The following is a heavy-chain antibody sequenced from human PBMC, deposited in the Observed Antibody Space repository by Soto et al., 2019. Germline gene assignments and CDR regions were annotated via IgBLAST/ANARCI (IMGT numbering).Heavy chain of an antibody. Sequence: GESLKISCKGSGYSFTSYWIGWVRQMPGKGLEWMGIIYPGDSDTRYSPSFQGQVTISADKSISTAYLQWSSLKASDTAMYYCARGYYYGSGSYYNPDAFDIWGQGTMVTVSS. CDR2: IYPGDSDT. D-gene: IGHD3-10*01. J-gene: IGHJ3*02. CDR1: GYSFTSYW. V-gene: IGHV5-51*01. CDR3: ARGYYYGSGSYYNPDAFDI.